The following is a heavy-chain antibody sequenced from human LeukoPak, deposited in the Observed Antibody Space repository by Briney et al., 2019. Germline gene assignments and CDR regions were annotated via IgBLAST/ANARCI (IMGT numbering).Heavy chain of an antibody. V-gene: IGHV4-59*01. J-gene: IGHJ5*02. CDR3: ARDSLLGNWFDP. CDR1: GGSISSYY. CDR2: IYYSGST. Sequence: PSETLSLTCTVAGGSISSYYWSWIRQPPGKGLEWIGYIYYSGSTNYNPSLKSRVTISVDTSKNQFSLKLSSVTAADTAVYYCARDSLLGNWFDPWGQGTLVTVSS. D-gene: IGHD1-26*01.